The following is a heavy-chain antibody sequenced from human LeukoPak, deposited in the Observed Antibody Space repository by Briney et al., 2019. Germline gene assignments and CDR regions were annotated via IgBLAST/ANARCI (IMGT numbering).Heavy chain of an antibody. Sequence: GGSLTLSCAASGFTFSSYEMNWVRQAPGKGLVGVSYIRSSGSTIYYADSVKGRFTISRDNAKNSLYLQMNSLRAEDTAGYYCARAQYYGGGEDPWGPGTLVTVSS. J-gene: IGHJ5*02. CDR1: GFTFSSYE. CDR2: IRSSGSTI. D-gene: IGHD2/OR15-2a*01. V-gene: IGHV3-48*03. CDR3: ARAQYYGGGEDP.